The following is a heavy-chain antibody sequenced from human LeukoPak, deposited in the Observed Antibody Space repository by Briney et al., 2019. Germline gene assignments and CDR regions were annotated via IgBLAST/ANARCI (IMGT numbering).Heavy chain of an antibody. CDR1: GSIFSDYA. D-gene: IGHD1-26*01. CDR2: ISGGGAST. CDR3: ARDRVVGATRGRYYFDY. Sequence: PGGSLRLSCAASGSIFSDYAMSWVRQAPGRGLEWVSSISGGGASTYYADSVRGRFTISRDNSKNTLYLQMNSLRAEDTAVYYCARDRVVGATRGRYYFDYWGQGTLVTVSS. V-gene: IGHV3-23*01. J-gene: IGHJ4*02.